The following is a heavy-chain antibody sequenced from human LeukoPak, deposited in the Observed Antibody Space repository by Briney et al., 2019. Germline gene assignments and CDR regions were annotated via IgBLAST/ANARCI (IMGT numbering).Heavy chain of an antibody. Sequence: SETLSLTCAVYGGSFSGYYWSWIRQPPGKGLEWIGEINHSGSTNYNPSLKSRVTISVDTSKNQFSLKLSSVTAADTAVYYCARRNRGYSGYDRYYYYYYMDVWGKGTTVTISS. D-gene: IGHD5-12*01. CDR3: ARRNRGYSGYDRYYYYYYMDV. J-gene: IGHJ6*03. CDR2: INHSGST. V-gene: IGHV4-34*01. CDR1: GGSFSGYY.